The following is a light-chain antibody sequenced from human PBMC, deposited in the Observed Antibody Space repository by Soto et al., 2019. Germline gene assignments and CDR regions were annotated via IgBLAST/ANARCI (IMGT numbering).Light chain of an antibody. CDR2: ANN. CDR1: RSNLGAGYD. V-gene: IGLV1-40*01. CDR3: QSYDNSLSGARV. Sequence: QSVLTQPPSVSGAPGQGITISCTGTRSNLGAGYDVHWYQQLPGAAPKLLIYANNKRPSGVLDRFSGSKSGTSASLAITGLQAEDEADYYCQSYDNSLSGARVFGGGTKLTVL. J-gene: IGLJ3*02.